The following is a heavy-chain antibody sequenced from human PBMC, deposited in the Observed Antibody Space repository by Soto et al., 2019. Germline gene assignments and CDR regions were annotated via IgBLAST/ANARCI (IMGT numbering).Heavy chain of an antibody. CDR2: IRSKAYGGTT. V-gene: IGHV3-49*03. CDR1: GFTFGDYA. J-gene: IGHJ6*03. D-gene: IGHD3-10*01. Sequence: GSLRLSCTASGFTFGDYAMSWFRQAPGKGLEWVGFIRSKAYGGTTEYAASVKGRFTISRDDSKSIAYLQMNSLKTEDTAVYYCTRDQILWFGAHGYMDFWGKGTSVTVSS. CDR3: TRDQILWFGAHGYMDF.